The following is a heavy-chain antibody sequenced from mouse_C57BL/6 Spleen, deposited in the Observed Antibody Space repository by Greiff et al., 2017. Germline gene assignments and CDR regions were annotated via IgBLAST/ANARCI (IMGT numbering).Heavy chain of an antibody. CDR2: IYPGSGNT. Sequence: QVQLKQSGAELVRSGASVKLSCKASGYTFTDYYINWVKQGPGQGLEWIARIYPGSGNTYYNEKFKGKATLTAEKSSSTAYMQLSSLTSEDSAVYFCARGDWFAYWGQGTLVTVSA. CDR3: ARGDWFAY. V-gene: IGHV1-76*01. CDR1: GYTFTDYY. J-gene: IGHJ3*01.